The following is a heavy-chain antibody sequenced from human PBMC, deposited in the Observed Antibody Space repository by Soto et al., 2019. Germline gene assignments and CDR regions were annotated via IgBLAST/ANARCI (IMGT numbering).Heavy chain of an antibody. V-gene: IGHV3-30*18. Sequence: VQLGESGGGVVQPGRSLRLSCAASGCTFSTYAMHWVRQAPGKGLEWVAVISYAESDKLYADSVKARFTISKDNSNNSLSLQMNRLKVEETAVYYCVKSQFSVSRGSPLAPWGQGPLLTVSS. CDR1: GCTFSTYA. CDR2: ISYAESDK. J-gene: IGHJ5*02. CDR3: VKSQFSVSRGSPLAP. D-gene: IGHD3-22*01.